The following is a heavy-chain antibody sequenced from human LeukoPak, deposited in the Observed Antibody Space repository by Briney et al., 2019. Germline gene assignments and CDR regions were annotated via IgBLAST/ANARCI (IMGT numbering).Heavy chain of an antibody. CDR3: ARVLDNDNSGAYDTFDM. D-gene: IGHD3-22*01. CDR2: VYYSERT. V-gene: IGHV4-59*01. J-gene: IGHJ3*02. CDR1: RGSISPNY. Sequence: PSETLSLTCSVLRGSISPNYWPWIRQPPGKGLEFIGYVYYSERTYYNPSLRSRLTISLDTSNSHFSLQLSPVTTADTAVYYCARVLDNDNSGAYDTFDMWGQGTMVTVSS.